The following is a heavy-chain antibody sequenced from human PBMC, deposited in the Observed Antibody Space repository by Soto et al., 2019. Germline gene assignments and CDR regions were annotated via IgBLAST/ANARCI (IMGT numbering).Heavy chain of an antibody. J-gene: IGHJ6*02. D-gene: IGHD4-17*01. Sequence: LLVQSGAEVKEPGSSVKVSCTASGDNIDNSGISWVRQAPGQRLEWMGGIISASGTPKYAQKFQARVTIFADTSINTTYMELRSLRSEDTGVYYWARGWEDDGATFYDMDVWGQGTSITIPS. V-gene: IGHV1-69*06. CDR2: IISASGTP. CDR3: ARGWEDDGATFYDMDV. CDR1: GDNIDNSG.